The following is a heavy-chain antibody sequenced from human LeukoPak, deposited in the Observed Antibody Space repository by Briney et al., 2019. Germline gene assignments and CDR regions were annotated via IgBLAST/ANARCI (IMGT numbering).Heavy chain of an antibody. Sequence: SETLSLTCAVYGGSFSGYYWSWIRQPPGKGLEWIGEINHSGSTNYNPSLKSRVTISVDTSKNQFPLKLSSVTAADTAVYYCARALYNSNYHWFDPWGQGTLVTVSS. CDR2: INHSGST. D-gene: IGHD4-11*01. J-gene: IGHJ5*02. V-gene: IGHV4-34*01. CDR3: ARALYNSNYHWFDP. CDR1: GGSFSGYY.